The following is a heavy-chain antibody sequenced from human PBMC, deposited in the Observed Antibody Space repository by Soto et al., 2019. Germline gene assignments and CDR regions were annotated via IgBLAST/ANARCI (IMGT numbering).Heavy chain of an antibody. Sequence: GASLKVSCKASGYTFTIYGISWVREAPGQGLEWMGWISAYNGNTNYAQKLQGRVTMTTDTSTSTAYMELRSLRSDDTAVYYCARDWVATYYYYGMDVWGQGTTVTVSS. J-gene: IGHJ6*02. CDR2: ISAYNGNT. V-gene: IGHV1-18*04. CDR3: ARDWVATYYYYGMDV. CDR1: GYTFTIYG. D-gene: IGHD5-12*01.